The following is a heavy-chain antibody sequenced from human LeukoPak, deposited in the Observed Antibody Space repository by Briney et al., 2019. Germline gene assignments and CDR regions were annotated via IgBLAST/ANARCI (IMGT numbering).Heavy chain of an antibody. CDR2: ISGSGAAT. V-gene: IGHV3-23*01. CDR1: GFTFSNYA. Sequence: GGSLRLSCAASGFTFSNYAMNWVRQAPGKGLEWVSAISGSGAATFNADSVKGRFTISRDNSKNTLYLQMNSLRAEDTAVYYCAKDLSSGWYAYYFYFCGGGTLVTVSS. D-gene: IGHD6-13*01. J-gene: IGHJ4*02. CDR3: AKDLSSGWYAYYFYF.